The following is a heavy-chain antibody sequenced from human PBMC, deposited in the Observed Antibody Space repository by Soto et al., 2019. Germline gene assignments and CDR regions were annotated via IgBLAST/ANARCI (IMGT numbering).Heavy chain of an antibody. Sequence: VQLLESGGGLVQPGGSLRLSCAASGFIFSNYAMTWVRQAPGKGLERVSTISGSGGTTYYTDSVKGRVTISRDNSKNTLYLQMASLTAEDTAVYYCAKSHLSTTSGFDYWGQGTLVTVSS. V-gene: IGHV3-23*01. CDR1: GFIFSNYA. CDR2: ISGSGGTT. D-gene: IGHD1-26*01. CDR3: AKSHLSTTSGFDY. J-gene: IGHJ4*02.